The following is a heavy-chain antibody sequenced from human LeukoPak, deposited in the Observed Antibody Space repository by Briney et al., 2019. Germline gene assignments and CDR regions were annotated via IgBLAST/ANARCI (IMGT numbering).Heavy chain of an antibody. V-gene: IGHV3-21*01. J-gene: IGHJ5*02. D-gene: IGHD3-10*01. CDR1: GFTFSSYS. CDR2: ISSSSSYI. Sequence: ESGGSLRLSCAASGFTFSSYSMNWVRQAPGKGLEWVSSISSSSSYIYYADSVKGRFTISRDNAKNSLYLQMNSLRAEDTAVYYCARDHLQLWFGEFGWFDPWGQGTLVTVSS. CDR3: ARDHLQLWFGEFGWFDP.